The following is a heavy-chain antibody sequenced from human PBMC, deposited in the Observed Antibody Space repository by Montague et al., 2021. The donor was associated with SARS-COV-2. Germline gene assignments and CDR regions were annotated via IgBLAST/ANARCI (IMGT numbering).Heavy chain of an antibody. CDR1: GFGFDTYG. CDR2: IRGDGDKT. J-gene: IGHJ4*02. V-gene: IGHV3-23*01. D-gene: IGHD1/OR15-1a*01. Sequence: SLRLSCAASGFGFDTYGMSWVRQAPGQGLEWVSSIRGDGDKTYYSGSVKGRFTISRDTSSNTLNLQMNSLRAEDTAIYFCAKQRGPATTTFDYWGQGTLVTVSS. CDR3: AKQRGPATTTFDY.